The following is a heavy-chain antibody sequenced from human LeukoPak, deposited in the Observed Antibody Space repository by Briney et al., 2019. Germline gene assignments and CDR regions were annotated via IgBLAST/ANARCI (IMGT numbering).Heavy chain of an antibody. J-gene: IGHJ6*03. CDR1: GGTFSSYA. Sequence: SVKVSCKASGGTFSSYAISWVRQAPGQGLEWMGGIIPIFGTANYAQRFQGRVTITTDESTSTAYMELSSLRSEDTAVYYCARGSGYYYYMDVWGKGTTVTVSS. D-gene: IGHD7-27*01. CDR2: IIPIFGTA. CDR3: ARGSGYYYYMDV. V-gene: IGHV1-69*05.